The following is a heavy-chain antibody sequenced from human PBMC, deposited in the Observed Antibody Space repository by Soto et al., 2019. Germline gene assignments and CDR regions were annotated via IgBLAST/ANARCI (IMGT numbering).Heavy chain of an antibody. D-gene: IGHD3-9*01. CDR3: ARPSFHYDILTGYYNV. V-gene: IGHV4-38-2*02. CDR1: GYSISSGYY. Sequence: SETLSLTCTVSGYSISSGYYWGWIRQPPGKGLEWIGSIYHSGSTYYNPSLKSRVTISVDTSKNQFSLKLSSVTAADTAVYYCARPSFHYDILTGYYNVWGQGTLVTVSS. J-gene: IGHJ4*02. CDR2: IYHSGST.